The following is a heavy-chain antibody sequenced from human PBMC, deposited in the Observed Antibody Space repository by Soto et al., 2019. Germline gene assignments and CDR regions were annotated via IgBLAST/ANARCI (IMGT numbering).Heavy chain of an antibody. CDR3: ARGQAQITIFGVVIHNFDY. J-gene: IGHJ4*02. V-gene: IGHV1-18*01. D-gene: IGHD3-3*01. CDR1: GYTFTSYG. Sequence: ASVKVSCKASGYTFTSYGISWVRQAPGQGLEWMGWISAYNGNTNYAQKLQGRVTMTTGTSTSTDYMELRSLRSDDTAVYYCARGQAQITIFGVVIHNFDYWGQGPLVTVSS. CDR2: ISAYNGNT.